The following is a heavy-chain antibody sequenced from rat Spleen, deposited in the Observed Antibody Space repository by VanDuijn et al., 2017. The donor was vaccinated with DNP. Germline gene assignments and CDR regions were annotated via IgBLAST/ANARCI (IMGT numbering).Heavy chain of an antibody. V-gene: IGHV5-25*01. J-gene: IGHJ1*01. CDR3: ARHGYGSHYWYFDF. D-gene: IGHD1-3*01. CDR2: ISTSGGST. CDR1: GFIFSNSD. Sequence: EVQLVESGGGLVQPGRSLKLSCAASGFIFSNSDMVWVRQAPTKGLEWVASISTSGGSTYYRDSVKGRFTVSRDNAKSTLYLQMDSLRSEDTATYYCARHGYGSHYWYFDFWGPGTMVTVSS.